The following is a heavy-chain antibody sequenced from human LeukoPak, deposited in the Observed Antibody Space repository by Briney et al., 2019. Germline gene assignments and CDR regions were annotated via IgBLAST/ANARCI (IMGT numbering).Heavy chain of an antibody. CDR1: GCSISSYS. CDR2: IYYSGNT. J-gene: IGHJ6*02. V-gene: IGHV4-59*08. CDR3: ARHLPLRYFDGHYYGMDV. Sequence: PSETLSLTCTVSGCSISSYSWSWIRQPPGKGLEWIGYIYYSGNTNCNPSLKSRVTISVDTSKNQFFLKPTSVTAADTAVYYCARHLPLRYFDGHYYGMDVWGQGTTVTVSS. D-gene: IGHD3-9*01.